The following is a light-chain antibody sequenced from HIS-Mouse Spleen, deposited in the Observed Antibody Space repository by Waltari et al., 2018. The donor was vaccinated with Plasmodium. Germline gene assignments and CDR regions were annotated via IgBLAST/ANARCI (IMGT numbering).Light chain of an antibody. Sequence: IVSTQSPGTLSLSPGARATLSCRASQSVSSSYLAWYQQKPGQAPRLLIYGASSRATGIPDRFSGSGSGTDFTLTISRLEPEDFAVYYCQQYGSSPYTFGQGTKLEIK. CDR3: QQYGSSPYT. V-gene: IGKV3-20*01. CDR1: QSVSSSY. J-gene: IGKJ2*01. CDR2: GAS.